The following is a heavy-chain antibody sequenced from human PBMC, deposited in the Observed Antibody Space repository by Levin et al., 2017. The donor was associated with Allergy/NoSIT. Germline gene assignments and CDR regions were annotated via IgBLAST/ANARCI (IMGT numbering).Heavy chain of an antibody. CDR2: INSDGSST. Sequence: TGGSLRLSCAASGFTFSSYWMHWVRQAPGKGLVWVSRINSDGSSTTYADSVKGRFTISRDNAKNTLYLQMNSLRAEDTAVYYCARAYSSSWGRIDYWGQGTLVTVSS. CDR3: ARAYSSSWGRIDY. J-gene: IGHJ4*02. D-gene: IGHD6-13*01. CDR1: GFTFSSYW. V-gene: IGHV3-74*01.